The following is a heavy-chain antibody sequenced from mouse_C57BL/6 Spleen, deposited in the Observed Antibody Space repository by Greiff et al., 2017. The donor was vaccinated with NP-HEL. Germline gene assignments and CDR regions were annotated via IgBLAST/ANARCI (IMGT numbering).Heavy chain of an antibody. CDR1: GYTFTSYW. CDR2: IDPSDSYT. V-gene: IGHV1-69*01. J-gene: IGHJ3*01. CDR3: ARGTGTRFAY. Sequence: QVQLKQPGAELVMPGASVKLSCKASGYTFTSYWMHWVKQRPGQGLEWIGEIDPSDSYTNYNQKFKGKSTLTVDKSSSTAYMQLSSLTSEDSAVYYCARGTGTRFAYWGQGTLVTVSA. D-gene: IGHD4-1*01.